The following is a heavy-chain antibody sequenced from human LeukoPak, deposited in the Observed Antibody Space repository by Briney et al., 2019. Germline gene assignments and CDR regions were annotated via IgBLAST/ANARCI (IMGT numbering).Heavy chain of an antibody. CDR3: AKGGTKMIVVDY. CDR2: ISSDGNTK. J-gene: IGHJ4*02. D-gene: IGHD3-22*01. V-gene: IGHV3-30-3*01. Sequence: GGSLRLSCAASGFTFSSYAMHWVRQAPGKGLEWAAVISSDGNTKYYADSVEGRFTISRDNSKNTLYLQMNSLRAEDTAVYYCAKGGTKMIVVDYWGQGTLVTVSS. CDR1: GFTFSSYA.